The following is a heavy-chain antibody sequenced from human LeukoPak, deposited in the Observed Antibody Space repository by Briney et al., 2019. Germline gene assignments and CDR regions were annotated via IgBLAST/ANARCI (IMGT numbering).Heavy chain of an antibody. D-gene: IGHD7-27*01. V-gene: IGHV4-59*12. Sequence: SETLSLTCTASGGSISSYYWSWIRQPPGKGLEWIGYIYYSGSTNYNPSLKSRVTISVDTSKNQFSLKLSSVTAADTAVYYCARLGIYWYYFDYWGQGALVTVSS. CDR2: IYYSGST. CDR3: ARLGIYWYYFDY. CDR1: GGSISSYY. J-gene: IGHJ4*02.